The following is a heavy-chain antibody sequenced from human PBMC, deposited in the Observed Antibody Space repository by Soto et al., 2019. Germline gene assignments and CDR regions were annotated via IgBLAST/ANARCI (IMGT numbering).Heavy chain of an antibody. V-gene: IGHV5-51*01. CDR1: GDRFTNYW. CDR2: VYPEASDT. Sequence: PGGSPETLRHAPGDRFTNYWHAWGRPVPRKGVGWMGIVYPEASDTGYNLYFQGQVTSSVDMSITTTYLQWSRLRASDTAMYYCAKLGSCSGGGCYSASYYYYDMDVWGQGTTVTVSS. D-gene: IGHD2-15*01. J-gene: IGHJ6*02. CDR3: AKLGSCSGGGCYSASYYYYDMDV.